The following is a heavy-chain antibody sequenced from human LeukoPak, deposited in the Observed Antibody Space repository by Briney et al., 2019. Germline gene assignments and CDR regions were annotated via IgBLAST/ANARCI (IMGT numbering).Heavy chain of an antibody. Sequence: PSETLSLTCSVYGGSMISTDYYWRWIRQPPGKGLEWIGYIYYSGSTNYNPSLKSRVTISVDTSKNQFSLKLSSVTAADTAVYYCASVTMVRGYMDVWGKGTTVTISS. J-gene: IGHJ6*03. D-gene: IGHD3-10*01. V-gene: IGHV4-61*08. CDR1: GGSMISTDYY. CDR2: IYYSGST. CDR3: ASVTMVRGYMDV.